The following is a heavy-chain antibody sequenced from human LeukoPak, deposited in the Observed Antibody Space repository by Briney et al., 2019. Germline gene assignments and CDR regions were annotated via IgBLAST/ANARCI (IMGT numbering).Heavy chain of an antibody. Sequence: GGSLRLSCDASGFNFRKYGMTWVRQAPGKGLEWVSVISGSGGSTYYADSVKGRFTISRGNSKKTLYLQMNSLRAEDTAVYYCVKDHLWFTSNPYWGQGTLVTVSS. V-gene: IGHV3-23*01. J-gene: IGHJ4*02. CDR1: GFNFRKYG. D-gene: IGHD3-3*02. CDR3: VKDHLWFTSNPY. CDR2: ISGSGGST.